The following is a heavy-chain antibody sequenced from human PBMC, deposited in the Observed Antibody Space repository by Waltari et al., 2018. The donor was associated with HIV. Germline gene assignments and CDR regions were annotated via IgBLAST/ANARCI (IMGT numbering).Heavy chain of an antibody. V-gene: IGHV4-34*01. CDR3: ARGSWGSGMDV. CDR1: GGSFSGYY. D-gene: IGHD7-27*01. CDR2: INHSGNI. J-gene: IGHJ6*02. Sequence: QLLLQLWGAGPLQHSETLSLTSDAYGGSFSGYYWVWIRQPPGKGLKCIGEINHSGNIKYNPSLKSRVIISVDRYKNQFSPKLTSVTAADTALYYCARGSWGSGMDVWGLGTTVIVSS.